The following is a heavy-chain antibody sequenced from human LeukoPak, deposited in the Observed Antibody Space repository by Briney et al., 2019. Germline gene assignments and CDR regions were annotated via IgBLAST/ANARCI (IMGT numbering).Heavy chain of an antibody. CDR2: ISGSGGST. CDR1: GFTFSNYN. J-gene: IGHJ3*02. D-gene: IGHD5-18*01. CDR3: AKERMRGYSYGEDAFDI. Sequence: GGSLRLSCAASGFTFSNYNKNWVRQAPGKGLEWVSAISGSGGSTYYADSVKGRFTISRDNSKNTLYLQMNSLRAGDTAVYYCAKERMRGYSYGEDAFDIWGQGTMVTVSS. V-gene: IGHV3-23*01.